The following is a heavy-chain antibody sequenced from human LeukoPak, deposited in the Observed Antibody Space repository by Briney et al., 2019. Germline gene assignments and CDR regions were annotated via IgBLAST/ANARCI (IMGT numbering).Heavy chain of an antibody. V-gene: IGHV1-46*01. CDR1: GYTFSSYY. J-gene: IGHJ4*02. Sequence: ASVKVSCKASGYTFSSYYMHWVRQAPGQGLEWMGIINPSGGSTSYAQKFQGRVTMTRDTSTSTVYMELSSLRPEDTAVYYCAVAADGGVDYWGQGTLVTVSS. CDR2: INPSGGST. CDR3: AVAADGGVDY. D-gene: IGHD6-19*01.